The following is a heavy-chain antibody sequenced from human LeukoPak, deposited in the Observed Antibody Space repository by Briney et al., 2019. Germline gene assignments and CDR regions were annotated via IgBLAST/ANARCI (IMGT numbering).Heavy chain of an antibody. J-gene: IGHJ4*02. CDR1: GGSISSSSYY. CDR3: ARLLGTVDY. CDR2: IYYSGST. Sequence: PSETLSLTCTVSGGSISSSSYYWGWIRQPPGKGLEWIGSIYYSGSTYYNPSLKSRVTISVDTSKNQFSLKLSSVTAADTAVYYCARLLGTVDYWGQGTLVTVSS. V-gene: IGHV4-39*01.